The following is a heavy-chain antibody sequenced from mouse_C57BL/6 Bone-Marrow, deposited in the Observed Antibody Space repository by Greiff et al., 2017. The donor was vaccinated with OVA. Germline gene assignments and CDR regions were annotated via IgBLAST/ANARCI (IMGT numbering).Heavy chain of an antibody. Sequence: VQLQQPGAELVMPGASVKLSCKASGYTFTSYWMHWVKQRPGQGLEWIGEIDPSDSYTNYNQKFKGKSTLTVDKSTSTAYMQLRSLTSEDSAVYYCARRGTRVDYFDYWGQGTTLTVSS. CDR3: ARRGTRVDYFDY. CDR1: GYTFTSYW. CDR2: IDPSDSYT. V-gene: IGHV1-69*01. D-gene: IGHD2-14*01. J-gene: IGHJ2*01.